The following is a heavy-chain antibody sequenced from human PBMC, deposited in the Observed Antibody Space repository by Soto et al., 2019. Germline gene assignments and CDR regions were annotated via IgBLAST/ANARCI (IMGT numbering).Heavy chain of an antibody. V-gene: IGHV3-30-3*01. CDR1: GFTFSSYA. D-gene: IGHD2-15*01. J-gene: IGHJ6*02. CDR3: ASLRGDIVVVAVPYYCGMDV. Sequence: QVQLVESGGGVVQPGRSLRLSCAASGFTFSSYAMHWVRQAPGKGLEWVAVISYDGSNKYYADSVKGRFTISRDNSKNTLYLQVNSLRAEDTAVYYWASLRGDIVVVAVPYYCGMDVWGQGTTVTVSS. CDR2: ISYDGSNK.